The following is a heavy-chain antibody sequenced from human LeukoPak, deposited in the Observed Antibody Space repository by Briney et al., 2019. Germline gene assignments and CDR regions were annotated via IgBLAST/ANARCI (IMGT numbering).Heavy chain of an antibody. V-gene: IGHV3-33*01. CDR2: IWYDGSNK. D-gene: IGHD2-21*02. CDR3: ARGDDYGDY. Sequence: GGSLRLSCAASGFTFSSYGMHWVRQAPGKGLEWVVVIWYDGSNKYYADSVKGRFTISRDNSKNTLYLQMNSLRAEDTAVYYCARGDDYGDYWGQGTLVTVSS. J-gene: IGHJ4*02. CDR1: GFTFSSYG.